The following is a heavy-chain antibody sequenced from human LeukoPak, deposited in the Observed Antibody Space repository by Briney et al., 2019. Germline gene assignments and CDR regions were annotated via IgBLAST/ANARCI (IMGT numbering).Heavy chain of an antibody. Sequence: PSETLSLTCAVYGGSFSGYYWSWIRQPPGKGLEWIGEINHSGSTIYNPSRNTRVTISVDTSTTQFSLKLSSVTAADTAVYYCARVIPYIVVVPAAMGLFDPWGQGTLVTVSS. CDR3: ARVIPYIVVVPAAMGLFDP. CDR1: GGSFSGYY. V-gene: IGHV4-34*01. CDR2: INHSGST. J-gene: IGHJ5*02. D-gene: IGHD2-2*01.